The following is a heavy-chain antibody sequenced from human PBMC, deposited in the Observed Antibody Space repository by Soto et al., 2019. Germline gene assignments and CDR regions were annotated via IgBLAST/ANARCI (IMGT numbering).Heavy chain of an antibody. CDR3: ARDPDSSGWTEGWFDP. J-gene: IGHJ5*02. CDR1: GFTFSRYW. D-gene: IGHD6-19*01. CDR2: INSDGSST. Sequence: VGSLRLSGAASGFTFSRYWMHWVRQAPGKGLVWVSRINSDGSSTSYADSVKGRFTISRDNAKNTLYLQMNSLRAEDTAVYYCARDPDSSGWTEGWFDPWGQGTLVTV. V-gene: IGHV3-74*01.